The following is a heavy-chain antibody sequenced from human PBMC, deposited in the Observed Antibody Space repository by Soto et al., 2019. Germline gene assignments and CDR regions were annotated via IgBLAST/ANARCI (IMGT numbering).Heavy chain of an antibody. D-gene: IGHD7-27*01. Sequence: QVQLQQSGPGLVKPSQTLSLTCTVSGGSIGSGGYNWSWIRQHAGKGLEWIGYVFHTGNAYYNPSLKSRVTISVDTSKNQFSLNLKSVTDADTAVYYCARDLGRLITPAEWGQGTLVIVSS. CDR3: ARDLGRLITPAE. J-gene: IGHJ4*02. CDR1: GGSIGSGGYN. CDR2: VFHTGNA. V-gene: IGHV4-31*03.